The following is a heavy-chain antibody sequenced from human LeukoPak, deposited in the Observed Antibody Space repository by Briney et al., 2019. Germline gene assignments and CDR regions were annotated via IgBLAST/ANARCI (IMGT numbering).Heavy chain of an antibody. V-gene: IGHV1-69*04. CDR2: IIPILGIA. J-gene: IGHJ4*02. D-gene: IGHD3-22*01. CDR1: GGTFSSYA. Sequence: ASVKVSCKASGGTFSSYAISWVRQAPGQGLGWMGRIIPILGIANYAQKFQGRVTITADKSTSTAYMELSSLRSEDTAVYYCAGTSERYYYDSSGYYYWGQGTLVTVSS. CDR3: AGTSERYYYDSSGYYY.